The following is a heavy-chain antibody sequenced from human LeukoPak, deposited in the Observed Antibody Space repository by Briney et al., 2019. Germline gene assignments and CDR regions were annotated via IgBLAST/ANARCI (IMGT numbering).Heavy chain of an antibody. CDR2: MYPGDSDT. CDR3: ARQDYYGSASYYAPSYY. Sequence: GESLKISCKGSGYSFTSYWIAWVRQMPGKGLEWMGIMYPGDSDTRYSPSFQGQVTISADKSISTAYLQWSSLKASDTAMYYCARQDYYGSASYYAPSYYWGQGTLVTVSS. CDR1: GYSFTSYW. J-gene: IGHJ4*02. V-gene: IGHV5-51*01. D-gene: IGHD3-10*01.